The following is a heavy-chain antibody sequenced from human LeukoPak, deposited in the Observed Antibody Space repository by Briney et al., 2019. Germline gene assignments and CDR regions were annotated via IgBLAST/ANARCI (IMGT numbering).Heavy chain of an antibody. Sequence: GESLRISCKGSGYNFTNYWISCLRQMPGKGLEWMGTIDPSDSYNNYSPSFQGHVTISADKSISTAYLQWSSLKASDTAMYYCARTYKWSRLDYWGQGTLVTVSS. CDR2: IDPSDSYN. D-gene: IGHD1-20*01. J-gene: IGHJ4*02. CDR3: ARTYKWSRLDY. V-gene: IGHV5-10-1*01. CDR1: GYNFTNYW.